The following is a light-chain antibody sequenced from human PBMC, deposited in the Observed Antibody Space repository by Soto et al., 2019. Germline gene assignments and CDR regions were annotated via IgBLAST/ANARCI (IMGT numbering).Light chain of an antibody. CDR3: SSYTSSSTWV. J-gene: IGLJ3*02. V-gene: IGLV2-14*01. CDR2: EVS. Sequence: QSALTQPASVSGSPGQSITISCTGTSSDVGGYNYVSWYQQLPGKAPKVMIYEVSNRPSGVSHRFSGSKSGNTASLAISGLQAEDEADYYCSSYTSSSTWVFGGGTKVTVL. CDR1: SSDVGGYNY.